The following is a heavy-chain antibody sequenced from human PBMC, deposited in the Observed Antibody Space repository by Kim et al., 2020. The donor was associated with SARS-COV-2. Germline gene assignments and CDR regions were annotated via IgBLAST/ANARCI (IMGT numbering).Heavy chain of an antibody. D-gene: IGHD3-9*01. Sequence: GGSLRLSCAASGFTFSSYAMHWVRQAPGKGLEWVAVISYDGSNKYYADSVKGRFTISRDNSKNTLYLQMNSLRAEDTAVYYCARDREYYDILTGYLRGGGIYSYSGMAVWGQGTPVSVSS. J-gene: IGHJ6*02. V-gene: IGHV3-30*04. CDR1: GFTFSSYA. CDR2: ISYDGSNK. CDR3: ARDREYYDILTGYLRGGGIYSYSGMAV.